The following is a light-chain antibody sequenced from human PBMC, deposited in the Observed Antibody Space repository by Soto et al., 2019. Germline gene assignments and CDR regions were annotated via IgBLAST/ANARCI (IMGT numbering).Light chain of an antibody. V-gene: IGLV2-23*01. Sequence: QSALTQPASVSGSPGQSXTIXXTGTXXDVVSYNLVSWYQQHPGKAPKLMIYEGSQRPSGISNRFSGSKSGNTASLTISWLQYEDEADYYCSSYAGSSTSYVFGTGTKLTVL. J-gene: IGLJ1*01. CDR2: EGS. CDR3: SSYAGSSTSYV. CDR1: XXDVVSYNL.